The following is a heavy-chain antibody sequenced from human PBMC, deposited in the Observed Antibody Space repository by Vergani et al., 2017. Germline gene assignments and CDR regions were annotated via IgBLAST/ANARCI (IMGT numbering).Heavy chain of an antibody. Sequence: EVQLVESGGGLVKPGGSLRLSCAASGFTFSSFSMNWVRPAPGKGREWVSSISSSSSYIYYADSVKGRFTISRDNAKNSLYLQMNSLGAEDTAVYSCASLDYYDSSGYYQTGWGQGTLVTVSS. CDR2: ISSSSSYI. CDR3: ASLDYYDSSGYYQTG. D-gene: IGHD3-22*01. CDR1: GFTFSSFS. J-gene: IGHJ4*02. V-gene: IGHV3-21*01.